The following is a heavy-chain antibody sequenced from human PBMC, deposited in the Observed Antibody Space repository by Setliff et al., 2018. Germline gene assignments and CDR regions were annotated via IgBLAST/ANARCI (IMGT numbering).Heavy chain of an antibody. V-gene: IGHV1-18*01. J-gene: IGHJ3*01. CDR2: ISSYNDVT. CDR3: AISTLSICSGGTCPNAFDV. Sequence: ASVKVSCKSHSHIFNSYGISWVRQAPGQGLEWMGWISSYNDVTNYAQRFQGRVTMTTDTSTSASYMELRSLGSDDTAVYYCAISTLSICSGGTCPNAFDVWGQGTMVTVSS. D-gene: IGHD2-15*01. CDR1: SHIFNSYG.